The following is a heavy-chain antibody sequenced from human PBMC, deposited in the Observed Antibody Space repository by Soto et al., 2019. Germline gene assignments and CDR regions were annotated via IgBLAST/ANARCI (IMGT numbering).Heavy chain of an antibody. CDR2: IRVNNGYT. Sequence: QVQLVQSGAEVKKPGASVKVSCKASGYTFTNSGFSWVRQAPGQGLEWVGWIRVNNGYTHYAQNLQGRVTMTTDTSRGTAFMELRSLSTDDTAVDYCARDLGYRDFYGHYWGRGTLITVSS. CDR3: ARDLGYRDFYGHY. J-gene: IGHJ4*01. V-gene: IGHV1-18*01. CDR1: GYTFTNSG. D-gene: IGHD4-17*01.